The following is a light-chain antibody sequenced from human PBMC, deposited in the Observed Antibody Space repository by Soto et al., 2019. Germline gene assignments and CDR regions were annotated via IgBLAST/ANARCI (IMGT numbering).Light chain of an antibody. CDR1: QSISSW. Sequence: DIQMTQSPSTLSASVGDRVTITCRASQSISSWLAWYQQKPGKAPKLLIYQASSLQSGVPSRFSGSGSETEFTLTISSLLPDDFATYFCQQYKSYFRTFGQGTTGDIK. CDR2: QAS. J-gene: IGKJ1*01. CDR3: QQYKSYFRT. V-gene: IGKV1-5*03.